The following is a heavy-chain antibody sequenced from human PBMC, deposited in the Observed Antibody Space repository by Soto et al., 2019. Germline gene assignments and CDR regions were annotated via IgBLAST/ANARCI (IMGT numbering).Heavy chain of an antibody. V-gene: IGHV1-18*04. CDR1: GYTFTSHW. Sequence: ASVNVSCKSSGYTFTSHWMNWVRQAPGQGLELMGGISAHNGDTEYEQKFQGRVTMTTDASSSTAYMELKSLSSDDTAVSFCARGPSNTSGNRIWFDPCGQGPKVTFSS. CDR2: ISAHNGDT. J-gene: IGHJ5*02. CDR3: ARGPSNTSGNRIWFDP. D-gene: IGHD6-19*01.